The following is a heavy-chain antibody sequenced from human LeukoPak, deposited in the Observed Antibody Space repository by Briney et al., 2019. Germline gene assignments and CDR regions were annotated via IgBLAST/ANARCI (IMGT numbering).Heavy chain of an antibody. CDR2: ISYDGSNK. CDR1: GFTFSSYG. Sequence: GRSLRLSCAASGFTFSSYGMHWVRQAPGKGLEWVAVISYDGSNKYYADSVKGRFTISRDNSKNTLYLQMNSLRAEDTAVYHCAKDTRYFDYWGQGTLVTVSS. CDR3: AKDTRYFDY. J-gene: IGHJ4*02. V-gene: IGHV3-30*18.